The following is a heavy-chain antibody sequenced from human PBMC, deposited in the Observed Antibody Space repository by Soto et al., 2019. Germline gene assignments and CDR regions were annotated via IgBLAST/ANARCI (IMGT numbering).Heavy chain of an antibody. CDR2: IVVGSGNT. J-gene: IGHJ6*02. CDR1: GFTFTRSA. D-gene: IGHD5-18*01. CDR3: AAEGIQLWLKTYYYYGMDV. V-gene: IGHV1-58*01. Sequence: GASVKVSCKASGFTFTRSAVQWVRQARGQRLEWIGWIVVGSGNTNYAQKFQERVTITRDMSTSTAYMELSSLRSEDTAVYYCAAEGIQLWLKTYYYYGMDVWGQGTTVTVSS.